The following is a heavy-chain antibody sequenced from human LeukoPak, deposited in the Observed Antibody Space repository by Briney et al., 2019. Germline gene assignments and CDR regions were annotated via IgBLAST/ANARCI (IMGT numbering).Heavy chain of an antibody. Sequence: PGGSLRLSCAASGFTFSSYGMHWGRQAPGKGLEGVAFIRYDGSNKYYADSVKGRFTISRDNSKNTLDLQMNSLRAEDTAVYYCARVRLWSNNWFDHWGQGTLVTVSS. J-gene: IGHJ5*02. CDR1: GFTFSSYG. V-gene: IGHV3-30*02. CDR2: IRYDGSNK. D-gene: IGHD5-18*01. CDR3: ARVRLWSNNWFDH.